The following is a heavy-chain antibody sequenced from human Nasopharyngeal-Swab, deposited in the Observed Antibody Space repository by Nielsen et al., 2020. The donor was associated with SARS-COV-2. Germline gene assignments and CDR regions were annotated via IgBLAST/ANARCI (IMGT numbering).Heavy chain of an antibody. CDR3: ARGDTDYYYYGLDV. Sequence: VKVSCKASGLPFRSYAIILVRQAPGQGLGWMGGILPMFGTANYAQNLQSRVTITADKSTRTAHMDLSRLKSEDTAVYYCARGDTDYYYYGLDVWGQGTTVTVSS. J-gene: IGHJ6*02. CDR2: ILPMFGTA. D-gene: IGHD5-18*01. V-gene: IGHV1-69*06. CDR1: GLPFRSYA.